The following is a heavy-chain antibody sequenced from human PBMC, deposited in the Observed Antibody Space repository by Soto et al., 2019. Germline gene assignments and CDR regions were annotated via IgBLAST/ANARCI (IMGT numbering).Heavy chain of an antibody. V-gene: IGHV4-34*01. Sequence: QVQLQQWGAGLLKPSETLSLTCAVYGGSFSGYYWSWIRQPPGKGLEWTGEINHSGSTNYNPSLKSRVTISVETSKNQFSLKLSSVTAADTAVYYCARSSTVTTVAGYYYYYGMDVWGQGTTVTVSS. J-gene: IGHJ6*02. CDR3: ARSSTVTTVAGYYYYYGMDV. D-gene: IGHD4-17*01. CDR2: INHSGST. CDR1: GGSFSGYY.